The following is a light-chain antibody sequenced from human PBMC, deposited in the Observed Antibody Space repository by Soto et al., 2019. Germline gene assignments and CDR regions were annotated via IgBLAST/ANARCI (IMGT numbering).Light chain of an antibody. V-gene: IGKV3D-20*02. CDR2: DAS. CDR1: QSVSSSY. CDR3: QQRSDWPPIT. J-gene: IGKJ5*01. Sequence: EIVLTQSPDALSLSPGERATLSCRASQSVSSSYLAWYQQKPGQAPRLLIYDASKRATGIPARFSGSGSGTDFTLTISSLEPEDFAVYYCQQRSDWPPITFGQGTRLEIK.